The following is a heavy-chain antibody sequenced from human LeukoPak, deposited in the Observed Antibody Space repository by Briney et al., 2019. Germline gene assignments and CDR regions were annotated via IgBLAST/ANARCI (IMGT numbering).Heavy chain of an antibody. V-gene: IGHV4-4*02. D-gene: IGHD3-10*01. Sequence: PSGTLSLTCAVSGGSISRSYWWTWVRQPPEKGLEWIGEIYHSGSTNYNPSLNSRVTISVDKSKNQLSLELSSMTAADTAVYYCARVITMVRERWFDPWGQGILVTVSS. J-gene: IGHJ5*02. CDR2: IYHSGST. CDR3: ARVITMVRERWFDP. CDR1: GGSISRSYW.